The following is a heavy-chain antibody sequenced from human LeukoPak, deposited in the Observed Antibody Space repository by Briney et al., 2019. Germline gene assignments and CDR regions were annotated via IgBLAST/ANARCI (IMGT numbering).Heavy chain of an antibody. CDR1: GFTFSSYA. CDR2: VSGSGGST. J-gene: IGHJ4*02. D-gene: IGHD3-10*01. Sequence: GGSLRLSCAASGFTFSSYAMSWVRQAPGKGLEWVSAVSGSGGSTYYADSVKGRFTISRDNSKNTLYLQMNSLRAEDTAVYYCAKLGLGLLWFGELPTEFDYWGQGTPATVSS. CDR3: AKLGLGLLWFGELPTEFDY. V-gene: IGHV3-23*01.